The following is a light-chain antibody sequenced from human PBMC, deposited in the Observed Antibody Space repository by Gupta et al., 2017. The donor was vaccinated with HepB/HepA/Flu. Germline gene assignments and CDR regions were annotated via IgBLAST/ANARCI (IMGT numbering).Light chain of an antibody. CDR2: WAS. Sequence: GSLGERATINCKSSQSVIYSSNNKNYLAWYQQKPGQPPKLLIYWASTRESGVPDRFSGSGSGTDFTLTISSLQAEDVAVYYCQQYYSTPPFTFGPGTKVDIK. J-gene: IGKJ3*01. CDR3: QQYYSTPPFT. V-gene: IGKV4-1*01. CDR1: QSVIYSSNNKNY.